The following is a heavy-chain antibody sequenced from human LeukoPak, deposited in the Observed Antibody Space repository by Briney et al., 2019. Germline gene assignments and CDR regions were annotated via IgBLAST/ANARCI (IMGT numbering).Heavy chain of an antibody. CDR3: ARYYYDSSGSYYFDY. CDR2: IYYSGST. CDR1: GGSISSYY. V-gene: IGHV4-59*01. J-gene: IGHJ4*02. Sequence: SETLSLTCTVSGGSISSYYWGWIRQPPGKGLEWIGYIYYSGSTNYNPSLKSRVTISVDTSKNQFSLKLSSVTAADTAVYYCARYYYDSSGSYYFDYWGQGTLVTVSS. D-gene: IGHD3-22*01.